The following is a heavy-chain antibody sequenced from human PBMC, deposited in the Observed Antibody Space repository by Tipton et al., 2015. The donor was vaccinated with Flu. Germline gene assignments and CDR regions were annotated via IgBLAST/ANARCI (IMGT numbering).Heavy chain of an antibody. J-gene: IGHJ6*02. CDR3: ARDPGYPYGMDF. Sequence: GSLRLSCATSGFTVSDSYMSWVRQAPGKGLEWVSVIYSGGNTHYADSVKGRFIISRDNFKNTVYLQINSLRTEDTAVYYCARDPGYPYGMDFWGQGTTVTVSS. CDR1: GFTVSDSY. CDR2: IYSGGNT. V-gene: IGHV3-66*02. D-gene: IGHD2-2*01.